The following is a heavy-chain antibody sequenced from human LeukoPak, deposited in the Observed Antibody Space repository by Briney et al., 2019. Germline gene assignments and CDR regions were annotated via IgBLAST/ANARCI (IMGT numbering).Heavy chain of an antibody. CDR2: INPNSGGT. V-gene: IGHV1-2*02. CDR1: GYTFTGYY. J-gene: IGHJ4*02. D-gene: IGHD6-19*01. Sequence: AASVKVSCKASGYTFTGYYINWGRQAPGQRLEWMGWINPNSGGTNYAQKFQGRVTMTRDSSISTAYMELNRLTSDDTAVYYCARGEAVASHDYWGQGTLVTASS. CDR3: ARGEAVASHDY.